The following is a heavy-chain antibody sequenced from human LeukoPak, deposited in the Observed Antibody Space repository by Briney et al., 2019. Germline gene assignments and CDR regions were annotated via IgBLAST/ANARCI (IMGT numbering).Heavy chain of an antibody. CDR3: ARAEAVRGIGAAGGYYFDY. Sequence: GSSVKVSCKASGGTFSSYAISWVRQAPGQGLEWMGGIIPIFGTANYAQKFQGRVTITADKSTSTAYMELSSLRSEDTAVYYCARAEAVRGIGAAGGYYFDYWGQGTLVTVSS. D-gene: IGHD6-13*01. CDR1: GGTFSSYA. CDR2: IIPIFGTA. V-gene: IGHV1-69*06. J-gene: IGHJ4*02.